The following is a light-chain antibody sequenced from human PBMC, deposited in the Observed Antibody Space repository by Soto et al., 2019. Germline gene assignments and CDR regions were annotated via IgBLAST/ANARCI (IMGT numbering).Light chain of an antibody. CDR1: SSDVCGYNY. CDR3: SSCTSSSTLVV. V-gene: IGLV2-14*01. J-gene: IGLJ2*01. Sequence: QSVLTQPASLSGYPGQSITISCTGTSSDVCGYNYVSWYQHHPGKAPKLMIYELSNRPSGVSNRFSGSKSRNTACLTISGLQAEDEADYYCSSCTSSSTLVVFGGGTKVTVL. CDR2: ELS.